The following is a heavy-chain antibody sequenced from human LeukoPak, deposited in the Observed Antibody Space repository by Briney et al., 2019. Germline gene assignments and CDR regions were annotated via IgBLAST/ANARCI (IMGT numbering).Heavy chain of an antibody. J-gene: IGHJ4*02. V-gene: IGHV3-30*18. Sequence: PGGSLRLSCAASGFTFSSFAMGWVRQAPGKGLEWVAVISYDGNDKHYADSVKGRITISRDNSKNTLYLQMNSLRAEDTAVYYCAKDWVPLGITAAGRVDYWGQGTLVIVSS. D-gene: IGHD6-13*01. CDR1: GFTFSSFA. CDR3: AKDWVPLGITAAGRVDY. CDR2: ISYDGNDK.